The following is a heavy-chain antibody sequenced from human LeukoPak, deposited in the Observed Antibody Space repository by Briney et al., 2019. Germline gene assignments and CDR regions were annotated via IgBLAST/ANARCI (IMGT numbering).Heavy chain of an antibody. CDR1: GGSFSGYY. CDR2: INHSGST. D-gene: IGHD3-10*01. CDR3: AGGSPGSYYIRTSCWFDP. Sequence: KASETLSLTCAVYGGSFSGYYWSWIRQPPGKGLEWIGEINHSGSTNYNPSLKSRVTISVDTSKNQFSLNLSSVTAADTAVYYCAGGSPGSYYIRTSCWFDPWGQGTLVTVSS. J-gene: IGHJ5*02. V-gene: IGHV4-34*01.